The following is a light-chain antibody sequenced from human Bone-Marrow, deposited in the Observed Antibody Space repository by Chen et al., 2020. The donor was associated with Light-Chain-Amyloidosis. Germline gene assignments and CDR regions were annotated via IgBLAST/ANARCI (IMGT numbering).Light chain of an antibody. CDR3: CSYAGRSWV. CDR2: AVR. J-gene: IGLJ3*02. CDR1: SSDVGGYNY. V-gene: IGLV2-11*01. Sequence: QSALTQPRSVSGSPGQVITISCTGTSSDVGGYNYVSWYQQPPGKAPKLMIYAVRKRPSRVPYRFSVSTSGNTASLTISGLQAEDDADYFCCSYAGRSWVFGVATKLTFL.